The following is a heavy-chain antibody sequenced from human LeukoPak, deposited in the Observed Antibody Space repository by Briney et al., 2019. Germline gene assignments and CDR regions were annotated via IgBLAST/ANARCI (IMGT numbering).Heavy chain of an antibody. J-gene: IGHJ6*02. CDR2: IYTSGST. CDR1: GGSINSYY. CDR3: ARESSSKWSGWYGHYYYGMDV. V-gene: IGHV4-4*07. Sequence: SETLSLTCTVSGGSINSYYWSWIRQPAGKGLEWIGRIYTSGSTNYNPSLKSRVTMSVDTSKNQFSLKLSSVTAADTAVYYCARESSSKWSGWYGHYYYGMDVWGQGTTVTVSS. D-gene: IGHD6-19*01.